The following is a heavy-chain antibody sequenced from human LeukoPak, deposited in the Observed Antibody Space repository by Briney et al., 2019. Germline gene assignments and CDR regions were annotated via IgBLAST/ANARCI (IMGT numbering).Heavy chain of an antibody. CDR1: GFTFSSYA. D-gene: IGHD2-2*01. Sequence: GRSLRLSCAASGFTFSSYAMHWVRQAPGKGLEWVAVISYDGSNKYYADSVKGRFTISRDNSKNTLYLQMNSLRAEDTAVYYCARDGRYCSSTSCSTQYYFDYWGQGTLVTVSS. CDR3: ARDGRYCSSTSCSTQYYFDY. V-gene: IGHV3-30-3*01. CDR2: ISYDGSNK. J-gene: IGHJ4*02.